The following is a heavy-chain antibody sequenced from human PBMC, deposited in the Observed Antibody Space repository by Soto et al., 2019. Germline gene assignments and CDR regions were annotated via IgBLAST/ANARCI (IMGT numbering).Heavy chain of an antibody. CDR2: ISSSGSTI. Sequence: GESLKISCAASGFTFSDYYMSWIRQAPGKGLEWVSYISSSGSTIYYADSVKGRFTISRDNAKNSLYLQMNSLRAEDTAVYYCARVLAIAAYVFDYWGQGTLVTVSS. CDR3: ARVLAIAAYVFDY. CDR1: GFTFSDYY. D-gene: IGHD6-6*01. V-gene: IGHV3-11*01. J-gene: IGHJ4*02.